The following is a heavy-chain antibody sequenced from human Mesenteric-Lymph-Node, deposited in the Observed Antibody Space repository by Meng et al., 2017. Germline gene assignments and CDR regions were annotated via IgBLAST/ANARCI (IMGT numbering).Heavy chain of an antibody. D-gene: IGHD3-22*01. V-gene: IGHV1-2*06. J-gene: IGHJ4*02. Sequence: VQLVQAGAEVKKPGASVKVSCKASGYTFTGYYMHWVRQAPGQGLEWMGRINPNSGGTNYAQKFQGRVTMTRDTSISTAYMELSRLRSDDTAVYYCARAVSSGYLYYFDYWGQGTLVTVSS. CDR2: INPNSGGT. CDR1: GYTFTGYY. CDR3: ARAVSSGYLYYFDY.